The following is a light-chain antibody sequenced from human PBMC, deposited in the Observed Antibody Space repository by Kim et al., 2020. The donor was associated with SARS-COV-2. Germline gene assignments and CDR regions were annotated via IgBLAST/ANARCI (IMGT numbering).Light chain of an antibody. CDR3: MQALQTPYT. J-gene: IGKJ2*01. CDR1: QSLLHSNGYNY. CDR2: LGS. Sequence: DIVMTQSPLSLPVTPGEPASISCRSSQSLLHSNGYNYLDWYLQKPGQSPQLLIYLGSNRASGVPDWFSGSGSGTDFTLKISRVEAEDVGVYYCMQALQTPYTFGQGTKLEI. V-gene: IGKV2-28*01.